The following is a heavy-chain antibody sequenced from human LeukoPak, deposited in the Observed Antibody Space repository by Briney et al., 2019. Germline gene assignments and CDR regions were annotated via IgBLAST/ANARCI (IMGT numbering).Heavy chain of an antibody. V-gene: IGHV3-48*03. Sequence: GGSLRLSCAASGFTFSSYEMNWVRQAPGKGLEWVSYISSSGSTIYYADSVKGRFTISRDNAKNSLYLQMNSLRAEDTAVYYCVRDGGVSGYDLLDYWGQGTLATVSS. D-gene: IGHD5-12*01. CDR3: VRDGGVSGYDLLDY. CDR1: GFTFSSYE. CDR2: ISSSGSTI. J-gene: IGHJ4*02.